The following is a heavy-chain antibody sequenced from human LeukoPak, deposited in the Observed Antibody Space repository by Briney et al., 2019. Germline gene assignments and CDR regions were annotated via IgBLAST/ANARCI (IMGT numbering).Heavy chain of an antibody. Sequence: GGSLRLSCVASAFGFNIYAMSWVRQAPGKGLEWVSVYSGSGGSTDYADSVKGRFTISRDNSNNALYLQMKRLAAEDTAVYYCAKGGFRGYCSTRSCQNWFDPRGQGTLVIVSS. J-gene: IGHJ5*02. CDR2: YSGSGGST. D-gene: IGHD2-8*01. CDR1: AFGFNIYA. CDR3: AKGGFRGYCSTRSCQNWFDP. V-gene: IGHV3-23*01.